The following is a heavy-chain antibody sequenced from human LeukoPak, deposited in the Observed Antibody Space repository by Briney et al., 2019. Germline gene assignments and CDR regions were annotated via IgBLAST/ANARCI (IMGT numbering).Heavy chain of an antibody. J-gene: IGHJ3*02. D-gene: IGHD6-19*01. CDR1: GFTLSSYE. V-gene: IGHV3-48*03. CDR3: ARDPTGQWLVAFDI. Sequence: GGSLRLSCAASGFTLSSYEMNWVRQAPGKGLEWVSYISSSGSTIYYADSVKGRFTISRDNAKNSLYLQMNSLRAEDTAVYYCARDPTGQWLVAFDIWGQGTMVTVSS. CDR2: ISSSGSTI.